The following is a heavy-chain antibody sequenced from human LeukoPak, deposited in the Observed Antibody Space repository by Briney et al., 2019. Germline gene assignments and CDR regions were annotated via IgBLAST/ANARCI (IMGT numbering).Heavy chain of an antibody. D-gene: IGHD1-26*01. CDR2: INHSGST. CDR1: GGSFSDYY. Sequence: SETLSLTCTVYGGSFSDYYWSWIRQSPGKGLEWIGEINHSGSTNYNPSLKSRVTISVDTSKNQFSLKLSSVTAADTAVYYCARHVLSGSYNYYYYYYMDVWGKGTTVTISS. J-gene: IGHJ6*03. CDR3: ARHVLSGSYNYYYYYYMDV. V-gene: IGHV4-34*01.